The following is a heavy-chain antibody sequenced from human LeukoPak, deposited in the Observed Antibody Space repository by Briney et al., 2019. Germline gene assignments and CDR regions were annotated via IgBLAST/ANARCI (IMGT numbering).Heavy chain of an antibody. CDR2: IYYSGST. J-gene: IGHJ4*02. V-gene: IGHV4-30-4*01. CDR1: GGSISSGDYY. D-gene: IGHD3-22*01. CDR3: ARDKANYYDSSGFCY. Sequence: SETLSLTCTVSGGSISSGDYYWSWIRQPPGKGLEWIGYIYYSGSTYYNPSLKSRVTILVDTSKNQFSLRLSSVTAADTAVYYCARDKANYYDSSGFCYWGQGTLVTVSS.